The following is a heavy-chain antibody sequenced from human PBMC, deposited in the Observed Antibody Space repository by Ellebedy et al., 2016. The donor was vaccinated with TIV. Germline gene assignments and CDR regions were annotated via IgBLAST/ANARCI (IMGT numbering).Heavy chain of an antibody. V-gene: IGHV3-64*02. CDR3: ARRAYGGFTNWYFDL. CDR1: GFTFSDYA. D-gene: IGHD4-23*01. Sequence: GGSLRLSCATSGFTFSDYAMHWVRQTPGKGLEYVSAISRYGDTTYYVDSVKGRFIISRDNSKNTLYLQMGSVRTDDMAVYYCARRAYGGFTNWYFDLWGRGTLVTVSS. J-gene: IGHJ2*01. CDR2: ISRYGDTT.